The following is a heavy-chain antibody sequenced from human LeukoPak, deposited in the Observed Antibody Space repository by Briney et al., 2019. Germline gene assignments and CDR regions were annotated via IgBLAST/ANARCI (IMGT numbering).Heavy chain of an antibody. CDR1: GYTFTTNG. J-gene: IGHJ6*03. CDR3: ARDPYSGTYGDTYYYYMDV. D-gene: IGHD1-26*01. V-gene: IGHV1-18*01. CDR2: ISTYNGNT. Sequence: ASVKVSCKASGYTFTTNGISWVRQAPGQGLEWMGWISTYNGNTHYAQKFQGRVTLTTDTSTSTAYMELRSLRSDDTAVYYCARDPYSGTYGDTYYYYMDVWGKGTTVTISS.